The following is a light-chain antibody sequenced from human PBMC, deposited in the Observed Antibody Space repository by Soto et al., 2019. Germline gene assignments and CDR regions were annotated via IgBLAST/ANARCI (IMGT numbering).Light chain of an antibody. V-gene: IGKV2-30*01. CDR1: QSLLFFNGITY. Sequence: EVVLTQSPLSLPVTVGQPATVSCRSSQSLLFFNGITYLTWFHQRPGQPPRRLISEVSNRDSGVPDRFSGRGSATDFTLEISRVEAEDVGLFYCMQGTPWPLTFGGGTRVEIK. CDR3: MQGTPWPLT. J-gene: IGKJ4*01. CDR2: EVS.